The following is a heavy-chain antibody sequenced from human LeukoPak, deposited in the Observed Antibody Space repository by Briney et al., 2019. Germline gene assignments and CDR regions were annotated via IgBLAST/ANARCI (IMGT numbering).Heavy chain of an antibody. CDR3: ARDRAGDDY. V-gene: IGHV3-7*01. CDR2: IKQDGSEK. J-gene: IGHJ4*02. D-gene: IGHD7-27*01. Sequence: GGSLRLSCAASGFTFSSYAMSWVRQAPGKGLEWVANIKQDGSEKYYVDSVKGRFTISRDNAKNSLYLQMNSLRAEDTAVYYCARDRAGDDYWGQGTLVTVSS. CDR1: GFTFSSYA.